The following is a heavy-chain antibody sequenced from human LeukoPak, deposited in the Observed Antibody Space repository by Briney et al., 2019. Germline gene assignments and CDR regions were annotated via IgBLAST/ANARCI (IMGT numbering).Heavy chain of an antibody. CDR2: INQDGSVK. J-gene: IGHJ4*02. CDR3: ARDPSHGALDY. V-gene: IGHV3-7*01. D-gene: IGHD4-17*01. CDR1: EFAFSGSW. Sequence: GGSLRLSCAASEFAFSGSWMTWVRQAPGRGLEWVALINQDGSVKHHVDSVKGRFTISRDNAKNPLYLQMISLRAEDTAVYYCARDPSHGALDYWGQGTLVTVSS.